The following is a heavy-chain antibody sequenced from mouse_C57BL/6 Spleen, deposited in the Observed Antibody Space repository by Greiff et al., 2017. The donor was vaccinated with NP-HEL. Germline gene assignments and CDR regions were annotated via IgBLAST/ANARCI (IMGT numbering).Heavy chain of an antibody. D-gene: IGHD2-12*01. CDR3: ERERRGAMDY. CDR2: ISDGGSYT. J-gene: IGHJ4*01. V-gene: IGHV5-4*01. Sequence: EVKLVESGGGLVKPGGSLKLSCAASGFTFSSYAMSWVRQTPEKRLEWVATISDGGSYTYYPDNVKGRFTISRDNAKNNLYLQMSHLKSEDTAMYYCERERRGAMDYWGQGTSVTVSS. CDR1: GFTFSSYA.